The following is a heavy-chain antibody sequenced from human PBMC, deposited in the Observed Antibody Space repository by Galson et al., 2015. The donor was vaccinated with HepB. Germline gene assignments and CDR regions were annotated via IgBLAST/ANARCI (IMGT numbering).Heavy chain of an antibody. CDR1: GYSIRSGYY. CDR2: IYHSGST. CDR3: ARELRFLEWSNSDY. J-gene: IGHJ4*02. Sequence: LSLTCAVSGYSIRSGYYWGWIRQPPGKGLEWIGSIYHSGSTYYNPSLKSRVTISVDTSKNQFSLKLSSVTAADTAVYYCARELRFLEWSNSDYWGQGTLVTVSS. V-gene: IGHV4-38-2*01. D-gene: IGHD3-3*01.